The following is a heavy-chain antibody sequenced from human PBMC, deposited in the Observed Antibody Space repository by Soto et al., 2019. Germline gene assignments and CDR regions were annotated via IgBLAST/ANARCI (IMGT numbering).Heavy chain of an antibody. CDR2: IYSGGST. V-gene: IGHV3-53*02. CDR3: ARGLWFGELSIYYYYGMDV. J-gene: IGHJ6*02. Sequence: EVQLVETGGGLIQPGGSLRLSCAASGFTVSSNYMSWVRQAPGKGLEWVSVIYSGGSTYYADSVKGRFTISRDNSKNTLYLQMNSLRAKDTAVYYCARGLWFGELSIYYYYGMDVWGQGTTVTVSS. D-gene: IGHD3-10*01. CDR1: GFTVSSNY.